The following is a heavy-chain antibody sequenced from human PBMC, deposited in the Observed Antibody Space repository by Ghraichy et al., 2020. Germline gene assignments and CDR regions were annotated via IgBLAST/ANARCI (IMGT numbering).Heavy chain of an antibody. CDR3: ARQPAAASFDH. CDR1: GGSIRSSSYY. Sequence: SQTLSLTCTVSGGSIRSSSYYWGWIRQPPGRDLEWIGSIYYSGSTYYNPSLKSRVTISVDTSKNQFSLKLNSVTAADTALYYCARQPAAASFDHWGQGTLVAVSS. V-gene: IGHV4-39*01. CDR2: IYYSGST. D-gene: IGHD6-13*01. J-gene: IGHJ4*02.